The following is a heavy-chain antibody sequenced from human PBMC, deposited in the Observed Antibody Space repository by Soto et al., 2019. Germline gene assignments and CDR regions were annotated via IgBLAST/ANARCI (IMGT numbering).Heavy chain of an antibody. Sequence: PRLSCAASGFTFSSYAMSWVRQAPGKGLEWVSAISGSGGSTYYADSVKGRFTISRDNSKNTLYLQMYSLRAEDTAVYYCAKSPYGSGMGWFDPWGQGTLVTVSS. D-gene: IGHD3-10*01. CDR2: ISGSGGST. J-gene: IGHJ5*02. CDR3: AKSPYGSGMGWFDP. CDR1: GFTFSSYA. V-gene: IGHV3-23*01.